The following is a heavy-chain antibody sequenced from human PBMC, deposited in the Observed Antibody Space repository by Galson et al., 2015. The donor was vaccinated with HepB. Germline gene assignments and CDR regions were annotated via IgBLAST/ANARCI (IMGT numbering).Heavy chain of an antibody. Sequence: SVKVSCKASGGTFSSYTISWVRQAPGQGLEWMGRIIPILGIANYAQKFQGRVTITADKSTSTAYMELSSLRSEDTAVYYCAGSPVGYYYYYGMDVWGQGTTVTVSS. CDR3: AGSPVGYYYYYGMDV. CDR1: GGTFSSYT. D-gene: IGHD6-13*01. J-gene: IGHJ6*02. CDR2: IIPILGIA. V-gene: IGHV1-69*02.